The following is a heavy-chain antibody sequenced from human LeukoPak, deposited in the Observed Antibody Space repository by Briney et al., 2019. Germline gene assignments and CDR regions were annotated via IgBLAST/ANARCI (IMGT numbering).Heavy chain of an antibody. CDR3: AILPDYYDSSWFDP. CDR1: GYTFTSYG. CDR2: ISAYNGNT. D-gene: IGHD3-22*01. Sequence: ASVKVSCKASGYTFTSYGISWVRQAPGQGLEWMGWISAYNGNTNYAQKLQGRVTMTTDTSTSTAYMELRSLRSDDTAVYYCAILPDYYDSSWFDPWGQGTQVTVSS. V-gene: IGHV1-18*01. J-gene: IGHJ5*02.